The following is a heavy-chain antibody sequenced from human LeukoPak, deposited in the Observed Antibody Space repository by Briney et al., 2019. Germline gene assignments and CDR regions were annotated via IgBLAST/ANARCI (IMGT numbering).Heavy chain of an antibody. CDR2: IYYSGST. D-gene: IGHD3-16*01. V-gene: IGHV4-39*07. CDR3: ARIIYGYYYYYYMDV. Sequence: SETLSLTCTVSGGSISSYYWGWIRQPPGKGLEWIGSIYYSGSTYYNPSLKSRVTISVDTSKNQFSLKLSSVTAADTAVYYCARIIYGYYYYYYMDVWGKGTTVTVSS. CDR1: GGSISSYY. J-gene: IGHJ6*03.